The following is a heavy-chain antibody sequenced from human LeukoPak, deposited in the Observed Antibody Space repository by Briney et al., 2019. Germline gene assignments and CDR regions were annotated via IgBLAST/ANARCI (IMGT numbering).Heavy chain of an antibody. Sequence: SETLSLTCTVSGGSISSSSYYWGWIRQPPGKGLEWIGYIYYSGSTNYNPSLKSRVTISVDTSKNQFSLKLSSVTAADTAVYYCARAEYSSGWYWFDPWGQGTLVTVSS. CDR1: GGSISSSSYY. V-gene: IGHV4-61*05. J-gene: IGHJ5*02. CDR3: ARAEYSSGWYWFDP. CDR2: IYYSGST. D-gene: IGHD6-19*01.